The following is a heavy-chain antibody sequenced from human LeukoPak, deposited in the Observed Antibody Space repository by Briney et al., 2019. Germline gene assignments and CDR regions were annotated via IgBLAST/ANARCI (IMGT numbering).Heavy chain of an antibody. V-gene: IGHV4-30-2*01. D-gene: IGHD2-8*01. J-gene: IGHJ5*02. CDR2: IYHSGST. CDR1: GGSISSGGYY. Sequence: PSETLSLTCTVSGGSISSGGYYWSWIRQPPGKGLEWIGYIYHSGSTYYNPSLKSRVTISVDRSKNQFSLKLSSVTAADTAVYYRARSPRILYQPWWFDPWGQGTLVTVSS. CDR3: ARSPRILYQPWWFDP.